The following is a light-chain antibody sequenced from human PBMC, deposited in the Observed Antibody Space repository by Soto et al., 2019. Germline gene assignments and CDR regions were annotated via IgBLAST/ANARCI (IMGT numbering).Light chain of an antibody. J-gene: IGKJ1*01. CDR1: QDIATY. CDR2: WAS. CDR3: QQYYETPWT. Sequence: DIQMAQSPSSLSASVGNRVTITCQASQDIATYLNWYQQKPGKAPKLLIHWASNREFGVPDRFSGSGSGTDFTLTISSLQTEDVAVYYCQQYYETPWTFGQGTKVDIK. V-gene: IGKV1-33*01.